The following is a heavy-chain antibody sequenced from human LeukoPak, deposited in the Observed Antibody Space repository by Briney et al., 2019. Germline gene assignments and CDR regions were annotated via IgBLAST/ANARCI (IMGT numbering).Heavy chain of an antibody. CDR3: ARDLRHYDILTGYPILFDC. J-gene: IGHJ4*02. D-gene: IGHD3-9*01. V-gene: IGHV1-18*01. Sequence: ASVKVSCKTSGYTFSNYGISWVRQAPGQGLEWMGWISGYNGNTKYAQKLKGRVTMTTDTSTGTAYMELRSLKSDDTAVFYCARDLRHYDILTGYPILFDCWXXGTLVTVSS. CDR2: ISGYNGNT. CDR1: GYTFSNYG.